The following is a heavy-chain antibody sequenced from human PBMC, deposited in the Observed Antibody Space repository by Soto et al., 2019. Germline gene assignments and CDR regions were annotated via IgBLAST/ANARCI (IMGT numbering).Heavy chain of an antibody. CDR2: AYHNGLT. V-gene: IGHV4-4*02. D-gene: IGHD6-19*01. Sequence: SETLSLTCAVSGDSISSNVWWSWARQPPGKGLEWIGEAYHNGLTDYNPSLKSRVTMSVDTSKNEFSLKLTSVTAADTAIYYCARDAAVPGESDRFDYWGQGTLVTVSS. CDR3: ARDAAVPGESDRFDY. CDR1: GDSISSNVW. J-gene: IGHJ4*02.